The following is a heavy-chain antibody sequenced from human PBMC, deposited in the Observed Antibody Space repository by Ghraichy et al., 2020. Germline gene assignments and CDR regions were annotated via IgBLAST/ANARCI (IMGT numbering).Heavy chain of an antibody. J-gene: IGHJ4*02. CDR2: IIPILGIA. Sequence: SVKVSCKASGGTFSSYAISWVRHAPGQGLEWMGRIIPILGIANYAQKFQGRVTITADKSTSTAYMELSSLRSEDTAVYYCARDPGIAVAGTRGSDYWGQGTLVTVSS. D-gene: IGHD6-19*01. V-gene: IGHV1-69*04. CDR1: GGTFSSYA. CDR3: ARDPGIAVAGTRGSDY.